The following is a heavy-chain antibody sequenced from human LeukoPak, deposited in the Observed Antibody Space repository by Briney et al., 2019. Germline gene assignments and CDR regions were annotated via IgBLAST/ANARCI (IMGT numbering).Heavy chain of an antibody. CDR3: ARAYDFNWFDP. V-gene: IGHV4-31*03. CDR1: GGSISSGGYY. J-gene: IGHJ5*02. CDR2: IYYSGSI. Sequence: SETLSLTCTVSGGSISSGGYYWSWIRQHPGKGLEWIGYIYYSGSIYYNPSLKSRVTISVDTSKNQFSLKLSSVTAADTAVYYCARAYDFNWFDPWGQGTLVTVSS. D-gene: IGHD3-3*01.